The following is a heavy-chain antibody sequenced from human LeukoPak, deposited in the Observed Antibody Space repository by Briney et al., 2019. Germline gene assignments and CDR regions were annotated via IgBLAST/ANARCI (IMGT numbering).Heavy chain of an antibody. CDR2: INPNSGGT. V-gene: IGHV1-2*02. CDR1: GYTFTGYY. D-gene: IGHD1-26*01. J-gene: IGHJ4*02. Sequence: ASVKVSCKASGYTFTGYYMHCERQAPGQGLEWMEWINPNSGGTNYAQKFQGRVTMTRDTSISTAYMELSRLRSDDTAVYYCARSIVGATIAEIIDYWGQGTLVTVSS. CDR3: ARSIVGATIAEIIDY.